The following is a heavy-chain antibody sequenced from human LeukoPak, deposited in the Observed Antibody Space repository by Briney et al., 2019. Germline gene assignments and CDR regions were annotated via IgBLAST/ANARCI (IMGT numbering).Heavy chain of an antibody. CDR3: AKDVHGDGYYFDY. D-gene: IGHD4-17*01. CDR1: GFTFDDYA. Sequence: PGRSLRLSCAASGFTFDDYAMHWVRQAPGKGLEWVSGISWNSGSIGYADSVKGRFTISRDYAKNSLYLQMNSLRAEDTALYYCAKDVHGDGYYFDYWGQGTLVTVSS. V-gene: IGHV3-9*01. J-gene: IGHJ4*02. CDR2: ISWNSGSI.